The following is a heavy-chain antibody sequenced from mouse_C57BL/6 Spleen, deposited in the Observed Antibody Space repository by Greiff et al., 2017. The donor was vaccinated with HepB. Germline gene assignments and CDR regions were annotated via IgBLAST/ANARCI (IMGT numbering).Heavy chain of an antibody. V-gene: IGHV1-82*01. CDR3: AREGSFAY. Sequence: VQLQQSGPELVKPGASVKISCKASGYAFSSSWMNWVKQRPGKGLEWIGRFYPGDGDTNYNGKFKGKATLTADKSSSTAYMQLSSLTSEDSAVYFCAREGSFAYWGQGTLVTVSA. CDR1: GYAFSSSW. J-gene: IGHJ3*01. CDR2: FYPGDGDT.